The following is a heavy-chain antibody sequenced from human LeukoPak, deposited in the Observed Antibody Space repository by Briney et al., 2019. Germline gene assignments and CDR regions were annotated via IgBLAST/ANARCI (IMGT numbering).Heavy chain of an antibody. CDR2: ISSDGSST. V-gene: IGHV3-74*01. Sequence: GGSLRLSCAASGFTFSSSWMHWVRQAPGKGLVWVSRISSDGSSTNYADSVKGRFSISRDNAKNTLYLQMNSLRVEDTAVYYCARGRPHGNDYWGQGTLVTVSS. CDR3: ARGRPHGNDY. J-gene: IGHJ4*02. CDR1: GFTFSSSW. D-gene: IGHD4-23*01.